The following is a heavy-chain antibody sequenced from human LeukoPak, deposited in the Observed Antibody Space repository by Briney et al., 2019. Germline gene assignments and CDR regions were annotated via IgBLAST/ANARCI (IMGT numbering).Heavy chain of an antibody. Sequence: GSLSLSCAASGFTFIDYYMSWIRQAPGKGLEWVSVIYSGGSTYYADSVKGRFTISRDNSKNTLYLQMNSLRAEDTAVYYCARDPPIAAAGTSGYWGQGTLVTVSS. CDR1: GFTFIDYY. J-gene: IGHJ4*02. CDR2: IYSGGST. D-gene: IGHD6-13*01. CDR3: ARDPPIAAAGTSGY. V-gene: IGHV3-66*01.